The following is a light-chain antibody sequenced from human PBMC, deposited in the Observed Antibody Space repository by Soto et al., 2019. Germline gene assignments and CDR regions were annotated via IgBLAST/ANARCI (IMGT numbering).Light chain of an antibody. CDR3: QQYYSYSRT. CDR1: QSIYNW. Sequence: DTQMTQSPSTLSVSVGDRVTITCRASQSIYNWLAWYQQKPGKAPSLLIYKASSLESGVPSRFSGSGSGTEFTLTISSLQPDDFATYYCQQYYSYSRTFGQGTKVDIK. V-gene: IGKV1-5*03. J-gene: IGKJ1*01. CDR2: KAS.